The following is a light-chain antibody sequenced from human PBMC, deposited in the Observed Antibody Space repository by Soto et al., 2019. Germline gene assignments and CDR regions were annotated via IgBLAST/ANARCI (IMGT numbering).Light chain of an antibody. CDR2: LGS. Sequence: DIVMTQSPLSLPVTPGEPASISCRSSQSLLHSNGYNYLDWYLQKPGQSPQLLIYLGSNRASGVPDRLSGSGSGTEFTLKISRVEAEDVGVYYCRQALQSTWTFGQGTKVEIK. J-gene: IGKJ1*01. V-gene: IGKV2-28*01. CDR1: QSLLHSNGYNY. CDR3: RQALQSTWT.